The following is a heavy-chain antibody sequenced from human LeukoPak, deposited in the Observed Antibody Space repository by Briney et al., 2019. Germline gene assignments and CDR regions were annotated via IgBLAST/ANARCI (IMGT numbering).Heavy chain of an antibody. D-gene: IGHD3-9*01. Sequence: PGRSLRLSCAASGFTFSSYAMHWVRQAPGKGLEWVSVISYDGSNKYYADSVKGRFTISRDNSKNTLYLQMNSLRAEDTAVYYCARDGQVLRYFAWSGSHGMDVWGQGTTVTVSS. CDR1: GFTFSSYA. J-gene: IGHJ6*02. CDR3: ARDGQVLRYFAWSGSHGMDV. CDR2: ISYDGSNK. V-gene: IGHV3-30-3*01.